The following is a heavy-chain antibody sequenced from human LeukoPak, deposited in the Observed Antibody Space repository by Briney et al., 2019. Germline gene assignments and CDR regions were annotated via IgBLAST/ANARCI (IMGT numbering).Heavy chain of an antibody. CDR2: IRYDGSNK. Sequence: GGSLRLSCAASGFTFSSYGMHWVRQAPGKGLEWVAFIRYDGSNKYYADSVKGRFTISRDNSKNTLYLQMNSLRAEDTAVYYCAKLAAAVPNWFDPWGQGTLVTVSS. CDR1: GFTFSSYG. CDR3: AKLAAAVPNWFDP. J-gene: IGHJ5*02. V-gene: IGHV3-30*02. D-gene: IGHD6-13*01.